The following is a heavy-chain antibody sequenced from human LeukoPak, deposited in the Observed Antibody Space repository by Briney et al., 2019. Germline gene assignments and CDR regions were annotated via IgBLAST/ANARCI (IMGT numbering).Heavy chain of an antibody. V-gene: IGHV3-30*03. CDR3: ARDQGWFDP. J-gene: IGHJ5*02. CDR1: GFTFNNYV. CDR2: ISYDGTNK. Sequence: PGRSLRLSCAASGFTFNNYVMHWVRQAPGKGLEWVAVISYDGTNKYYADSVKGRFTISRDNSKNTLYLQMNSLRAEDTAVYYCARDQGWFDPWGQGTLVTVSS.